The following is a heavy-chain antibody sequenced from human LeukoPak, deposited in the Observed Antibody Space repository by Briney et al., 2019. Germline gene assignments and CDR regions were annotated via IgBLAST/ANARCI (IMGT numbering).Heavy chain of an antibody. CDR3: ARSTGGEKQFDY. CDR1: GGSFSGYY. Sequence: SETLSLTCAVYGGSFSGYYWSWIRQPPGKGLDWIGEINHSGSTNYNPSLKSRVTISVDTSKNQFSLKLSSVTAADTAVYYCARSTGGEKQFDYWGQGTLVTVSS. J-gene: IGHJ4*02. V-gene: IGHV4-34*01. CDR2: INHSGST. D-gene: IGHD4-17*01.